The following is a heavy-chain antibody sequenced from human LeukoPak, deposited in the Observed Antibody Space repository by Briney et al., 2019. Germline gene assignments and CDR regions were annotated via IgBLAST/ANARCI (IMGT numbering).Heavy chain of an antibody. D-gene: IGHD2-15*01. CDR1: GGXISSYY. J-gene: IGHJ6*02. V-gene: IGHV4-59*01. Sequence: SETLSLTCTVSGGXISSYYWSWIRQPPGKGLEWIGYINYSGSTKYNPSLKSRVTISVDTSKNQFSLKLSSVTAADTAVYYCARMVGDCSGGSCHPPFYYYYGMDVWGQGTTVTVSS. CDR3: ARMVGDCSGGSCHPPFYYYYGMDV. CDR2: INYSGST.